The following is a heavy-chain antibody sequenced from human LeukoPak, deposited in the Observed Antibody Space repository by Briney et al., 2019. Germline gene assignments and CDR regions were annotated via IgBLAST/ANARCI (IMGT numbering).Heavy chain of an antibody. V-gene: IGHV3-30*18. Sequence: GGSLRLSCAASGFTFSSYGMYWVRQAPGKGLEWVAVISYDGSNKYYADSVKGRFTISRDNSKNTLYLQMNSLRAEDTAVYYCAKDRGTPNEYYFDYWGQGTLVTVSS. J-gene: IGHJ4*02. CDR3: AKDRGTPNEYYFDY. CDR1: GFTFSSYG. CDR2: ISYDGSNK. D-gene: IGHD1-1*01.